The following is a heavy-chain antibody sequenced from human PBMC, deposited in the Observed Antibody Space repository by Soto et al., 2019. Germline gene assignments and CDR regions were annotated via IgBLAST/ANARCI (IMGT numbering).Heavy chain of an antibody. J-gene: IGHJ4*02. CDR1: EFTFSGRS. CDR2: ISSIGGNT. Sequence: GGSLRLSCAASEFTFSGRSVHWVRQAPGKGLEWVSAISSIGGNTYYADSVKGRFTISRDNAKNTLYLQMNSLRAEDTAVYYCAKTARITMIVVAYDYWGQGTLVTVSS. V-gene: IGHV3-23*01. D-gene: IGHD3-22*01. CDR3: AKTARITMIVVAYDY.